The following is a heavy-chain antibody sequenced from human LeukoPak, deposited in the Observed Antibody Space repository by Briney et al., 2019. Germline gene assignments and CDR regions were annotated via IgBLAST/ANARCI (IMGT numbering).Heavy chain of an antibody. J-gene: IGHJ6*02. CDR3: VKGMEDYDILTGVLDV. Sequence: PGGSLRLSCAASGFTFNSYSLSWVRQAPGKGLEWVSSISSDGDYIYYADSLKGRFTISRDNAKNSLYLQMNNLRAEDTAVYYCVKGMEDYDILTGVLDVWGQGTTVTVSS. V-gene: IGHV3-21*01. D-gene: IGHD3-9*01. CDR2: ISSDGDYI. CDR1: GFTFNSYS.